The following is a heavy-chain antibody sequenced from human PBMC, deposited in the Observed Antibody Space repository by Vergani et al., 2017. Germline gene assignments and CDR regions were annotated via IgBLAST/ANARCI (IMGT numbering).Heavy chain of an antibody. Sequence: QVQLQESGPGLVKPSQTLSLTCTVSGGSISSGDYYWSWIRQPPGKGLEWIGYIYYSGGTYYNPSLKSRVTISVDTSKNQFSLKLSSVTAADTAVYYCAREKGYGSSGWYNWFDPWGGGTVVTVSS. J-gene: IGHJ5*02. CDR3: AREKGYGSSGWYNWFDP. CDR1: GGSISSGDYY. D-gene: IGHD6-19*01. CDR2: IYYSGGT. V-gene: IGHV4-30-4*08.